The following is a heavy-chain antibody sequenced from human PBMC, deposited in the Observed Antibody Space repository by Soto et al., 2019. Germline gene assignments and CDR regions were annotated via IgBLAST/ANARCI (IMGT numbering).Heavy chain of an antibody. D-gene: IGHD2-15*01. J-gene: IGHJ4*02. Sequence: GESLKISCKGSGYSFTSYWIGWVRQMPGKGLEWMGIIYPGDSDTRYSPSFQGQVTISADKSTSTAYLQWSSLKASDTAMYYCARQMPVYCSGGSCFDYWGQGTLVTVSS. CDR1: GYSFTSYW. V-gene: IGHV5-51*01. CDR2: IYPGDSDT. CDR3: ARQMPVYCSGGSCFDY.